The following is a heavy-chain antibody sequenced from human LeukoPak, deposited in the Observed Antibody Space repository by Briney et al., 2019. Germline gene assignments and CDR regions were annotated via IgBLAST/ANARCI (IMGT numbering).Heavy chain of an antibody. J-gene: IGHJ6*03. CDR1: GGTFSSYA. CDR2: IIPIFGTA. D-gene: IGHD6-25*01. V-gene: IGHV1-69*05. Sequence: GSSVKVSCKASGGTFSSYAISWVRQAPGKGLEWMGGIIPIFGTANYAQKFQGRVTITTDESTSTAYMELSSLRSEDTAVYYCAGRLQRHTTHNYYYYMDVWGKGTTVTVSS. CDR3: AGRLQRHTTHNYYYYMDV.